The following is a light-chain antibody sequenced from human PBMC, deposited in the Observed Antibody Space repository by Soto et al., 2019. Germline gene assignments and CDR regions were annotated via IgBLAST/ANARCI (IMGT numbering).Light chain of an antibody. CDR3: SAYTTTSTTLYV. V-gene: IGLV2-14*01. CDR2: EVS. CDR1: SSDVGRYNY. Sequence: QPVLTQPASVSGSPGQSIAISCTGTSSDVGRYNYVSWYQQHPGKAPKLMIYEVSNRPSGVSNRFSGSKSGNTASLTISGLQAEDEPDYYCSAYTTTSTTLYVFGSGTKVTVL. J-gene: IGLJ1*01.